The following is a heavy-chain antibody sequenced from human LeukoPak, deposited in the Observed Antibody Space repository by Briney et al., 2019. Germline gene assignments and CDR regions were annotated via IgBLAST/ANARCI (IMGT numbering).Heavy chain of an antibody. J-gene: IGHJ4*02. D-gene: IGHD6-19*01. CDR2: IRSKAYGGTT. CDR3: TRDVAGYFDY. Sequence: PGGSLRLSCTASGFTFGDYAMSWVRHAPGKGLEWVGFIRSKAYGGTTEYAASVKGRFTISRDDSKSIAYLQMNSLKTEDTAVYYCTRDVAGYFDYWGQGTLVTVSS. V-gene: IGHV3-49*04. CDR1: GFTFGDYA.